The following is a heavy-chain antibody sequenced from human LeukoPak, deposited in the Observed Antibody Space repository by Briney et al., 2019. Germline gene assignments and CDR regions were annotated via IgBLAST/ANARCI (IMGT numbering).Heavy chain of an antibody. CDR3: ARESGSVTSEVDFDY. CDR2: IRQDGSHK. Sequence: HPGGSLRLSCAASGFTFSSYWMSWVRQAPGKGLEWVATIRQDGSHKYYVDSVKGRFTISRDNAKNSLYLQMNSLRAEDTAVYYCARESGSVTSEVDFDYWGQGTLVTVSS. V-gene: IGHV3-7*01. J-gene: IGHJ4*02. D-gene: IGHD4-17*01. CDR1: GFTFSSYW.